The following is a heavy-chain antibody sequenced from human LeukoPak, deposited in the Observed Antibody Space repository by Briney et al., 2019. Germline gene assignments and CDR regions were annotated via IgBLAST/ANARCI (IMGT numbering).Heavy chain of an antibody. Sequence: GGSLRLSCAASEFTFSNYWMHWVRQAPGKGLVWVSRINSDGSSTSYVDSVKGRFTISRDNAKNTLYLQMNSLRVEDTAVYYCARGFTIFGVVNDGFDIWGQGTTVTVSS. CDR2: INSDGSST. V-gene: IGHV3-74*01. CDR1: EFTFSNYW. D-gene: IGHD3-3*01. J-gene: IGHJ3*02. CDR3: ARGFTIFGVVNDGFDI.